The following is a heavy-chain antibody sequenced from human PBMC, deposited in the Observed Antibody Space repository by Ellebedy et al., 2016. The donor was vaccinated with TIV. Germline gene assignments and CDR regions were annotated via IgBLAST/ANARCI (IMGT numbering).Heavy chain of an antibody. J-gene: IGHJ4*02. D-gene: IGHD3-10*01. CDR2: MNPNSGDT. CDR1: RYTFSSYG. CDR3: AREIFGSGSYPLDY. V-gene: IGHV1-8*01. Sequence: ASVKVSXKASRYTFSSYGINWVRQATGQGLEWMGWMNPNSGDTGYTQKFQGRVTMTRDTSISTAYMELSNLRSEDTAVYYCAREIFGSGSYPLDYWGQGTLVTVSS.